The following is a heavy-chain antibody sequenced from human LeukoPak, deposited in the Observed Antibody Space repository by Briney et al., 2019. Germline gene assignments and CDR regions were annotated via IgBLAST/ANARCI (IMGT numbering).Heavy chain of an antibody. CDR2: INQDGSEK. CDR3: ARDIXXXXXPADY. CDR1: GFTFSTYW. V-gene: IGHV3-7*01. Sequence: GGSLRLSCAASGFTFSTYWMSWVRQAPGKGLEWVANINQDGSEKYYVDSVKGQFTISRDNAKNSLYLQMNSLRAEDTAVYYCARDIXXXXXPADYWGQGTLVTVSS. J-gene: IGHJ4*02.